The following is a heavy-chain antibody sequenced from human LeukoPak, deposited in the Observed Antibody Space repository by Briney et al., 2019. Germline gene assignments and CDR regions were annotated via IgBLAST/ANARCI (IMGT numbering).Heavy chain of an antibody. CDR1: GGSISSSSYY. CDR2: IYYSGST. CDR3: ARAGEVRAARQPSMDV. V-gene: IGHV4-39*01. Sequence: SETLSLTCTVSGGSISSSSYYWGWIRQPPGKGLEWIGSIYYSGSTYYNPSLKSRVTISVDTSKNQFSLKLSSVAAADTAVYYCARAGEVRAARQPSMDVWGKGTTVTVSS. J-gene: IGHJ6*03. D-gene: IGHD6-6*01.